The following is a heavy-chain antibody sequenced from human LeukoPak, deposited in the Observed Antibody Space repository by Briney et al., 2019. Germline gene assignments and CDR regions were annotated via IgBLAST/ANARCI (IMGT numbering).Heavy chain of an antibody. CDR2: ISSSSNTI. CDR3: ARPRVGATGWFDP. D-gene: IGHD1-26*01. CDR1: GFTFSSYS. V-gene: IGHV3-48*01. Sequence: PGGSLRLSCAASGFTFSSYSMNWVRQAPGKGLEWVSYISSSSNTIYYADSVKGRFTISRDNAKNSLYLQMNSLRAADTAVYYCARPRVGATGWFDPWGQGTLVTVSS. J-gene: IGHJ5*02.